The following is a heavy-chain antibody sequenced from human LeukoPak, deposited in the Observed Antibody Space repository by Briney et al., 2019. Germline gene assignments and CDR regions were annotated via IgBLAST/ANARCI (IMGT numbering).Heavy chain of an antibody. D-gene: IGHD2-2*01. CDR1: GFAFSSYS. V-gene: IGHV3-48*02. Sequence: GGSLRLSCAASGFAFSSYSMNWVRLAPGKGLEWVSYISSSSSTIHYADSVKGRFTISRDNAKNSLYLQMNSLRDGDTAVYYCAGTLGYCTSTSCYARGYFDYWGQGTLVTVSS. CDR3: AGTLGYCTSTSCYARGYFDY. CDR2: ISSSSSTI. J-gene: IGHJ4*02.